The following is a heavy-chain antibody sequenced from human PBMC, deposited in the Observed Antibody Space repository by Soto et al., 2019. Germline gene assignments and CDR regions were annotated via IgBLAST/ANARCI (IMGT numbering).Heavy chain of an antibody. CDR3: TRGGSAGRWASYYYYGMDV. Sequence: GGSLRLSCTASGFTFGDYAMSWFRQAPGKGLEWVGFIRSKAYSGTTEYAASVKGRFTISRDDSKSIAYLQMNSLKTEDTAVYYCTRGGSAGRWASYYYYGMDVWGQGTTVTVSS. D-gene: IGHD6-19*01. CDR2: IRSKAYSGTT. J-gene: IGHJ6*02. V-gene: IGHV3-49*03. CDR1: GFTFGDYA.